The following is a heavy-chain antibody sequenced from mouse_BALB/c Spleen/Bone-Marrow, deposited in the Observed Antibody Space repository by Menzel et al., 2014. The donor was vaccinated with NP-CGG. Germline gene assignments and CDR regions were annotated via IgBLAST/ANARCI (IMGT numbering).Heavy chain of an antibody. Sequence: QVQLQQSGAELAKPGASVKMSCKVSDYTFTSYWIHWVKQRPGQGLEWIGYIDPRTACTEYSQKFKDKATFTADKSSSTAYMQLSNQTSEDSAVYYCARYWDAYWGQGTLVTVSA. J-gene: IGHJ3*01. CDR3: ARYWDAY. V-gene: IGHV1-7*01. D-gene: IGHD4-1*01. CDR2: IDPRTACT. CDR1: DYTFTSYW.